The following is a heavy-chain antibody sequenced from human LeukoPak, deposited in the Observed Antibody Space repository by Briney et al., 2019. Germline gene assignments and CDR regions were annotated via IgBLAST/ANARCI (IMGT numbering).Heavy chain of an antibody. CDR1: GGSISSYY. J-gene: IGHJ6*02. D-gene: IGHD4-17*01. CDR2: IYYSGST. Sequence: SETLSLTCTVSGGSISSYYWSWIRQPPGKGLEWIGYIYYSGSTNYNPSLKSRVTISVDTSKNQFSLKLSSVTAADTAVYYCARASYGDFPFYYYYGMDVWGRGTTVTVSS. V-gene: IGHV4-59*01. CDR3: ARASYGDFPFYYYYGMDV.